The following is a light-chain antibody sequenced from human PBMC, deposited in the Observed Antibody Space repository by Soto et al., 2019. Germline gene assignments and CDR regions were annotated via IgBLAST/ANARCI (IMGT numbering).Light chain of an antibody. CDR1: SSDVGAYNY. Sequence: QSALTQPASVSGSPGQSITISCTGTSSDVGAYNYVSWYQQHPGKAPKLMIYDVTNRPSGVSYRFSASKSGNTASLTISGLQAEDEADYFCSSYTSRSTPWVFGGGTKVTRP. V-gene: IGLV2-14*01. CDR2: DVT. J-gene: IGLJ3*02. CDR3: SSYTSRSTPWV.